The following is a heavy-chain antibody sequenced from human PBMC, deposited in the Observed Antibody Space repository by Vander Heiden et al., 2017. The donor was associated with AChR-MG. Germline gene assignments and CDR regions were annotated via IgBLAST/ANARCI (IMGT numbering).Heavy chain of an antibody. CDR3: AREWARRDFWSGYYFGGARNYYYYMDV. J-gene: IGHJ6*03. CDR2: MNPNSGNT. Sequence: QVQLVQSGAEVKKPGASVKVSCKASGYTFTSSDMNWVRQATGQGLEWMGWMNPNSGNTGYAQKFQGRVTMTRNTSISTAYMELSSLRSEDTAVYYCAREWARRDFWSGYYFGGARNYYYYMDVWGKGTTVTVSS. D-gene: IGHD3-3*01. V-gene: IGHV1-8*01. CDR1: GYTFTSSD.